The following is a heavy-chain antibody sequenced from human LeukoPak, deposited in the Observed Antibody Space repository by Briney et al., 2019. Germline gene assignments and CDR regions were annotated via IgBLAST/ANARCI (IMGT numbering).Heavy chain of an antibody. V-gene: IGHV4-59*01. CDR2: IYYSGST. D-gene: IGHD6-13*01. CDR3: ARIDSSSWRQFDY. J-gene: IGHJ4*02. CDR1: GGSIGSYY. Sequence: SETLSLTCTVSGGSIGSYYWSWIRQPPGKGLEWIGYIYYSGSTNYNPSLKSRVTISVDTSKNQFSLKLSSVTAADTAVYYCARIDSSSWRQFDYWGQGTLVTVSS.